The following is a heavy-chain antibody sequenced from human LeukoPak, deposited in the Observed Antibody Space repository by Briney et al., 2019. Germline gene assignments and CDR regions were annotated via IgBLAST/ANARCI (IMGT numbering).Heavy chain of an antibody. J-gene: IGHJ4*02. CDR3: ARGGGRDGYNVDY. CDR1: GFTFSSYW. Sequence: GGSLRLSCAASGFTFSSYWMRWVRQAPGRGLEWLANTKEGGSDKYYVDSVKGRFTISRDNAKNALYLQMNSLRAEDTAVYYCARGGGRDGYNVDYWGQGTLVTVSS. CDR2: TKEGGSDK. D-gene: IGHD5-24*01. V-gene: IGHV3-7*04.